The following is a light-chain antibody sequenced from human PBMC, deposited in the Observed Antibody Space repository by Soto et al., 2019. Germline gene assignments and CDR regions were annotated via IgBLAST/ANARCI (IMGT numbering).Light chain of an antibody. CDR1: QSVLYSSNNKNY. J-gene: IGKJ2*01. CDR2: WAS. CDR3: QQYYSTPPT. Sequence: DIVMTQSPDSLAVSLGERATINCKSSQSVLYSSNNKNYLAWYQQKPGQPPKLLIYWASTRESVVPDRFSGSGSGTDFTLTISILQAEDVAVYYCQQYYSTPPTFGQGTKLEIK. V-gene: IGKV4-1*01.